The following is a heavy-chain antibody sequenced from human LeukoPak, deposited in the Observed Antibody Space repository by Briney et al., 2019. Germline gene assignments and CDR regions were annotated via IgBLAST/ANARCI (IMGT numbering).Heavy chain of an antibody. CDR2: INNDGRST. Sequence: PGGSLRLSCAASGFTFSRYWMHWVRQAPGKGLVRVSRINNDGRSTSYADSVKGRFTISRDNAKSTLYLQMNSLRAEDTAVYYCTRGGSPPEALGDAFDMWGQGTMVTVSS. V-gene: IGHV3-74*01. D-gene: IGHD1-26*01. CDR1: GFTFSRYW. CDR3: TRGGSPPEALGDAFDM. J-gene: IGHJ3*02.